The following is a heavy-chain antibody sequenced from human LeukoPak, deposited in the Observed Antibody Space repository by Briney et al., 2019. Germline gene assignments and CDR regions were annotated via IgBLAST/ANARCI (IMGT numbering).Heavy chain of an antibody. Sequence: TLSLTCTVSGGSISSGSYYWSWIRQPAGKGLEWIGRIYTSGSTNYNPSLKSRVTISVDTSKNQFSLKLSSVTAADTAVYYCAAQGGATDYWGQGTLVTVSS. CDR1: GGSISSGSYY. V-gene: IGHV4-61*02. CDR2: IYTSGST. J-gene: IGHJ4*02. CDR3: AAQGGATDY. D-gene: IGHD1-26*01.